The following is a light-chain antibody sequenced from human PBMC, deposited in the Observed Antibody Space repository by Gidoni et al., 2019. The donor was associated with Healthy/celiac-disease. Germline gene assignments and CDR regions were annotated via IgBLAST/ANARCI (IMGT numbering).Light chain of an antibody. V-gene: IGLV3-1*01. CDR3: QAWDSSILYV. Sequence: SYELTQPPSVSGSPGRTASITCSGDKLGDKYACWSQQNPGQSPVLVIYQDSKRLSGIPGRFSCSNSGNTATLTISGTQAMDEADYYCQAWDSSILYVFGTGTKVTVL. CDR2: QDS. CDR1: KLGDKY. J-gene: IGLJ1*01.